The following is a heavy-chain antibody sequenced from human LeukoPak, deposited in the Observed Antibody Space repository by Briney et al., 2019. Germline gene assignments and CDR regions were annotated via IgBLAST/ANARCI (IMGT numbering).Heavy chain of an antibody. CDR3: ARDIAAPGLFFDY. CDR1: GFTFSTYW. J-gene: IGHJ4*02. D-gene: IGHD6-13*01. V-gene: IGHV3-7*01. CDR2: INQDGSDR. Sequence: PGGSLRLSCAASGFTFSTYWMSWVRQAPGKGLEWVANINQDGSDRYYVDSVKGRFTISRDTATNSVYLYMNSLRADDTAVYYCARDIAAPGLFFDYWGQGTLVTVSS.